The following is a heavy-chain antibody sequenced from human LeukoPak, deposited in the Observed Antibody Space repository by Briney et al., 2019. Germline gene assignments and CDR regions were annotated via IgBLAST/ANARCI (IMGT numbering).Heavy chain of an antibody. CDR3: AKDWELGSCSSTSCFFDY. J-gene: IGHJ4*02. V-gene: IGHV3-30*18. Sequence: PGGSLRLSCAASGFTFSSYGMHCVRQTPGKGLEWVAVISYDGSNKYYADSVKGRFTISRDNSKNTLYLQMNSLRAEDTAVYYCAKDWELGSCSSTSCFFDYWGQGTLVTVSS. CDR2: ISYDGSNK. CDR1: GFTFSSYG. D-gene: IGHD2-2*01.